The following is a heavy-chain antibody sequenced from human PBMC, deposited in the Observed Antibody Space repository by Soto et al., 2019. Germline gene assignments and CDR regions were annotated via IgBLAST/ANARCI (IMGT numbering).Heavy chain of an antibody. Sequence: PGGSLRLSCAASGFTFSSYWMHWVRQAPGKGLEWVAGIRYDGSNKNYADSVKGRFTISRDSSKNTLYLQMNSLRSEDTAIYYCARDRGIAAAYNWFDPWGQGTLVTVSS. V-gene: IGHV3-33*08. CDR1: GFTFSSYW. CDR2: IRYDGSNK. J-gene: IGHJ5*02. CDR3: ARDRGIAAAYNWFDP. D-gene: IGHD6-13*01.